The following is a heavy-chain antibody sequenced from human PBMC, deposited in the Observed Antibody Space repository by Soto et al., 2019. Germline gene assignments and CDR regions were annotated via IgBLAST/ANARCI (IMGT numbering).Heavy chain of an antibody. V-gene: IGHV4-34*01. Sequence: SETLSLTCAVYGGSFSGYYWSWVRQPPGKGLEWIGEINHSGSTNYNPSLKSRVTISVDTSKNQFSLKLSSVTAADTAVYYCARAPAGYNWFDPWGQGTLVTVSS. J-gene: IGHJ5*02. CDR1: GGSFSGYY. CDR3: ARAPAGYNWFDP. D-gene: IGHD3-10*01. CDR2: INHSGST.